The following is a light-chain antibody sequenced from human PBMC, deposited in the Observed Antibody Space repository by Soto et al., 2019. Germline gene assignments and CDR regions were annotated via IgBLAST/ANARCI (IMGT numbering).Light chain of an antibody. CDR1: QTVINNQ. CDR3: HQYGSSGGIT. Sequence: IVMTQSPDTLSVSPGGRATLSCRASQTVINNQLAWYQQTPGQAPRLLIYAASSRATGIPDRFSGSGSGTDFTLTITRLEPEDSAMYYCHQYGSSGGITFGHGTRLEIK. CDR2: AAS. J-gene: IGKJ5*01. V-gene: IGKV3-20*01.